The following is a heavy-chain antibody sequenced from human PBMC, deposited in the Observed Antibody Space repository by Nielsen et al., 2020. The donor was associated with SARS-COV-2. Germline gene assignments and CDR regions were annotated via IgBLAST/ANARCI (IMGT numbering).Heavy chain of an antibody. CDR1: GFTFSSYA. Sequence: GGSLRLSCAASGFTFSSYAMSWVRQAPGKGLEWVSAISGSGGSTYYADSVKGRFTISRDSSKNTLYLQMNSLRAEDTAVYYCAKDFCSSTSCPPWYYYYGMDVWGQGTTVTVFS. CDR2: ISGSGGST. D-gene: IGHD2-2*01. CDR3: AKDFCSSTSCPPWYYYYGMDV. V-gene: IGHV3-23*01. J-gene: IGHJ6*02.